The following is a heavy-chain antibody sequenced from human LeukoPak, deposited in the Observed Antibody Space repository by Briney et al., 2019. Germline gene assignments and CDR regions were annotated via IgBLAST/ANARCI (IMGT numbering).Heavy chain of an antibody. Sequence: GASVKVSCKTSGYTFTNYAITWVRQAPGQGLEWMGWINTNSGNPTYAQGFTGRFVFSLDTSVSTAYLQISSLKAEDTAVYYCARDLAVAGDYWGQGTLVTVSS. J-gene: IGHJ4*02. V-gene: IGHV7-4-1*02. CDR3: ARDLAVAGDY. D-gene: IGHD6-19*01. CDR1: GYTFTNYA. CDR2: INTNSGNP.